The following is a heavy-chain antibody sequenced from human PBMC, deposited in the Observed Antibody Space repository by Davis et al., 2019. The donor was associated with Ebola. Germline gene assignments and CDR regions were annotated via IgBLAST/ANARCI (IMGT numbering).Heavy chain of an antibody. Sequence: GESLKISCAASGFTSSGFTFSDYDMNWVRQAPGKGLEWVSTISKTSVYTYYAESVKGRFTISRDNAKNSLYLQMDGLRVEDTAVYYCAKDTSNVWFDVWGQGTMVTVSS. CDR1: GFTSSGFTFSDYD. CDR2: ISKTSVYT. D-gene: IGHD6-19*01. V-gene: IGHV3-21*01. CDR3: AKDTSNVWFDV. J-gene: IGHJ3*01.